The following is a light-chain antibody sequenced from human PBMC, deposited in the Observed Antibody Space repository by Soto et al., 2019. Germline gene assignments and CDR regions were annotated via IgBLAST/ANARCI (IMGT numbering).Light chain of an antibody. V-gene: IGKV3-11*01. CDR2: DAS. Sequence: EIVLTQSPATLSLSPGERAALSCRASQGVGRFLAWYQQKPGQAPRLLIYDASNRATGIPARFSGSGSGTDFTLAINNLEPEDLAVYYCQQRSGWPLTFGGGTKVEIK. CDR1: QGVGRF. CDR3: QQRSGWPLT. J-gene: IGKJ4*01.